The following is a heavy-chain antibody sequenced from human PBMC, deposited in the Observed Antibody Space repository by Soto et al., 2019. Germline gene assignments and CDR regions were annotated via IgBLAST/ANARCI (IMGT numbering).Heavy chain of an antibody. J-gene: IGHJ1*01. Sequence: GESLKISCKGSGYSFSTSSIGWVRQMPGKGLEWIGNIHSGDSNARYSPSFQGQVTISVHKSISTTYLERSSLKATDTAVDYCARERDDSSWSSAEYLQYWGQGTPVTVSS. D-gene: IGHD3-22*01. V-gene: IGHV5-51*01. CDR3: ARERDDSSWSSAEYLQY. CDR1: GYSFSTSS. CDR2: IHSGDSNA.